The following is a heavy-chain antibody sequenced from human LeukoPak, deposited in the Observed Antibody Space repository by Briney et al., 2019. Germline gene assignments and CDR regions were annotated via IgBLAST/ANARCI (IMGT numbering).Heavy chain of an antibody. V-gene: IGHV3-23*01. J-gene: IGHJ4*02. Sequence: GGSLRLSCAASGFTFTSYSMNWVRQAPGKGLEWVSTISGGGGSTYYADSVKGRFTISRDNSKNTLYLQMNSLRAEDTAVYYCAKTGGSTVVTSLDYWGQGTLVTVSS. CDR1: GFTFTSYS. CDR3: AKTGGSTVVTSLDY. CDR2: ISGGGGST. D-gene: IGHD4-23*01.